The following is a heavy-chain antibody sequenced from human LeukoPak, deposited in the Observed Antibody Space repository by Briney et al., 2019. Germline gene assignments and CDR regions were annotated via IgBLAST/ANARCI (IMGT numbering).Heavy chain of an antibody. V-gene: IGHV3-30*04. Sequence: GGSLRLSCAASGFTFRSYAMQWVRQAPGKGLEWVAVISYDGSNKYYADSVKGRFTISRDNSKHTFYLEMNTLRAEDTAVYYCARGDYYESRGYVAACWGQGTLVTVSS. J-gene: IGHJ4*02. CDR1: GFTFRSYA. CDR2: ISYDGSNK. CDR3: ARGDYYESRGYVAAC. D-gene: IGHD3-22*01.